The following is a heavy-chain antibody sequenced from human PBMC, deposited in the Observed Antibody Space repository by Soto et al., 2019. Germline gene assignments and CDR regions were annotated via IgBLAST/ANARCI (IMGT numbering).Heavy chain of an antibody. CDR3: ARDYYDSSGPCCFDP. CDR1: GFTVSSNY. CDR2: IYSGVCT. Sequence: GGSLRLSCAASGFTVSSNYMSWVRQAPGKGLEWVSVIYSGVCTYYADSVKGIFTISRDNSKNTLYLQMNSLRAEDTAFYYCARDYYDSSGPCCFDPWGQGTLVTVSS. D-gene: IGHD3-22*01. V-gene: IGHV3-66*01. J-gene: IGHJ5*02.